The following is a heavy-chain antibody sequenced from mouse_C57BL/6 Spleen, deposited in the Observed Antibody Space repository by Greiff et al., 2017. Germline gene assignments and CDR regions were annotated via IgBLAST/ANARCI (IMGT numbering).Heavy chain of an antibody. Sequence: QVQLQQPGAELVRPGSSVKLSCKASGYTFTSYWMDWVKQRPGQGLEWIGNIYPSDSETHYNQKFKDKATLTVDKSSSTAYMQLSSLTSEDSAVYYCARNWDGDYWGQGTTLTVAS. CDR3: ARNWDGDY. V-gene: IGHV1-61*01. J-gene: IGHJ2*01. CDR1: GYTFTSYW. CDR2: IYPSDSET. D-gene: IGHD4-1*01.